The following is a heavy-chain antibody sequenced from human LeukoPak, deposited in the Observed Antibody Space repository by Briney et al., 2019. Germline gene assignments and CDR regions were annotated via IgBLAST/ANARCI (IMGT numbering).Heavy chain of an antibody. Sequence: GGSLRLSCVASGFIFSDYGIQWVRQAPGKGLEWVAVIAYDGNNTYYGDSVRGRFTTSRDNSKKMVYLEMNSLRVEDTAVYYCAKTGMLRRVGYLDVWGKGTAVIVSS. V-gene: IGHV3-30*18. CDR3: AKTGMLRRVGYLDV. CDR2: IAYDGNNT. D-gene: IGHD1-1*01. J-gene: IGHJ6*04. CDR1: GFIFSDYG.